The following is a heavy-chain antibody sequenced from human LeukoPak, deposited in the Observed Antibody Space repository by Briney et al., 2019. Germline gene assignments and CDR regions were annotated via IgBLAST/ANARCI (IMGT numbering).Heavy chain of an antibody. CDR1: GFTFSSYW. D-gene: IGHD1-26*01. CDR3: ASSGSYYDPSHDY. Sequence: QSGGSLRLSCAASGFTFSSYWMSWVRQAPGRGLEWVANIKQDGSEKYYVDSVKGRFTISRDNAKNSLYLQMNSLRAEDTAVYYCASSGSYYDPSHDYWGQGTLVTVSS. CDR2: IKQDGSEK. J-gene: IGHJ4*02. V-gene: IGHV3-7*01.